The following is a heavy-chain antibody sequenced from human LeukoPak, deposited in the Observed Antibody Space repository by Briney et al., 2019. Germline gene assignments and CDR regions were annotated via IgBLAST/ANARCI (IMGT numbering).Heavy chain of an antibody. J-gene: IGHJ4*02. CDR3: ARVLSYSSGWHFDY. CDR2: IYYSGST. V-gene: IGHV4-59*01. CDR1: GGSISSYY. D-gene: IGHD6-19*01. Sequence: PSETLSLTCTVSGGSISSYYWGWIRQPPGKGLEWIGYIYYSGSTNYNPSLKSRVTISVDTSKNQFSLKLSSVTAADTAVYYCARVLSYSSGWHFDYWGQGTLVTVSS.